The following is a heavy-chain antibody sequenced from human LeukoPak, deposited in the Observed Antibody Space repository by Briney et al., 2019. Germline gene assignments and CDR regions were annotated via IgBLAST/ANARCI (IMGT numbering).Heavy chain of an antibody. Sequence: GGSLRLSCAASGFTVNSNYMSWVRQAPGKGLEWVSVIYGGGSTYYADSVKGRFTISRDNSKNTLYLQMNSLRAEDTAVYYCARGGSYDSSGYVWFDPWGQGTLVTVSS. CDR3: ARGGSYDSSGYVWFDP. V-gene: IGHV3-53*01. CDR1: GFTVNSNY. J-gene: IGHJ5*02. CDR2: IYGGGST. D-gene: IGHD3-22*01.